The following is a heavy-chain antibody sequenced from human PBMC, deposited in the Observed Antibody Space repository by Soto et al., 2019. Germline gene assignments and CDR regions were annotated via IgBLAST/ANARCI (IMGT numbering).Heavy chain of an antibody. CDR3: ARDSAPSNYYETSCPCRRNSKGYGMDV. V-gene: IGHV4-4*07. J-gene: IGHJ6*01. D-gene: IGHD3-22*01. Sequence: QVQLQESGPGLVKPSETLTLTCTVSYGSISNYYWSWVRQPAGKGLSWIGRSYSSGITDYTPSLKGPVTVPVHTSKNQFSLRMSDVTAEDTAGYWCARDSAPSNYYETSCPCRRNSKGYGMDVWGQGTTVTVSS. CDR2: SYSSGIT. CDR1: YGSISNYY.